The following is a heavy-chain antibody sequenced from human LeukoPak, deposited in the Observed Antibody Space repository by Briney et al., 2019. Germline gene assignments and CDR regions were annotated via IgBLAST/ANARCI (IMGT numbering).Heavy chain of an antibody. V-gene: IGHV1-18*04. CDR3: ARDLEHCRNIICSNSDY. D-gene: IGHD2-2*01. Sequence: GASVKVSCKGSGYNFDRYGVNWVRQAPGQGLEWVGWISTYNGNTFYAQKFEGRVTMTTDTSTNTVYMDLRSLRSDDTAVYYCARDLEHCRNIICSNSDYWGQGTLVTVSS. CDR2: ISTYNGNT. J-gene: IGHJ4*02. CDR1: GYNFDRYG.